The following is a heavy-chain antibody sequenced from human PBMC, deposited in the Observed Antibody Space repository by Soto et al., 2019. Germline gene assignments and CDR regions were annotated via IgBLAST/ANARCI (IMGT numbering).Heavy chain of an antibody. J-gene: IGHJ3*02. CDR1: GGSFSSYT. D-gene: IGHD5-18*01. CDR2: IIPILGIA. V-gene: IGHV1-69*02. Sequence: SVKVSCTASGGSFSSYTMRWVRQAPGQGLEWMGRIIPILGIANYAQKFQGRVTITADKSTSTAYMELSRLRSDDTAVYYCSTGGGVHTAMADAFDIRGQGTMVTVSS. CDR3: STGGGVHTAMADAFDI.